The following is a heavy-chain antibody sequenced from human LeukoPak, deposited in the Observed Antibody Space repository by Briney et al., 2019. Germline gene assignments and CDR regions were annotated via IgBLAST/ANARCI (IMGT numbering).Heavy chain of an antibody. J-gene: IGHJ4*02. CDR2: ISSSSSYI. CDR3: ARDRRDYGDYDY. CDR1: GFTLSSYS. V-gene: IGHV3-21*01. D-gene: IGHD4-17*01. Sequence: PGGSLRLSCAASGFTLSSYSMNWVRQAPGKGLEWVSSISSSSSYIYYADSVKGRFTISRDNAKNSLYLQMNSLRAEDTAVYYCARDRRDYGDYDYWGQGTLVTVSS.